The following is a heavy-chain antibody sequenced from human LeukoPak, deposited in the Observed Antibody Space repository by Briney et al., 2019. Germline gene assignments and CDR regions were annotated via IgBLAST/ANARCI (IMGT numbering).Heavy chain of an antibody. CDR1: GYTFTGYY. J-gene: IGHJ4*02. CDR3: ARDRYVWGSYRLDY. CDR2: INPNSGDT. Sequence: ASVKVSCKASGYTFTGYYMHWVRQAPGQGLEWMGWINPNSGDTNYAQKFQGRVTMTRDTSISTAYMELSRLRSDDTAVYYCARDRYVWGSYRLDYWGQGTLVTVSS. D-gene: IGHD3-16*02. V-gene: IGHV1-2*02.